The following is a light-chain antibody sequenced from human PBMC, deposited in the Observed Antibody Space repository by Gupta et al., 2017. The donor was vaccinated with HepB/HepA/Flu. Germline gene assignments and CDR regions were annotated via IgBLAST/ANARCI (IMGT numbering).Light chain of an antibody. CDR3: QQYYTTPIT. V-gene: IGKV4-1*01. Sequence: DLVMTPSPHSLAVSLGERATLNCKSSQSVLYSSTNKDYLAWYQQKPGQPPKLLLYWASTRESGVPDRFSGSGSGTDFTLTISSLHAEDVAVYYCQQYYTTPITFGQGTRLEIK. CDR2: WAS. J-gene: IGKJ5*01. CDR1: QSVLYSSTNKDY.